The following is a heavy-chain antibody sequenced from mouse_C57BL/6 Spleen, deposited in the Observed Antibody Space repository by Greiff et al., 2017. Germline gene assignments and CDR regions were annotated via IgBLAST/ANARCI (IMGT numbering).Heavy chain of an antibody. CDR1: GFTFTSYW. CDR2: IHPNSGST. Sequence: QVQLQEPGAGLVKPGGSVKFSCKASGFTFTSYWMHWVKQRPGQGLEWIGIIHPNSGSTYYTEKFKSKVTLTVDKSSSTAYMQLSSLTSEDSAVYYCARFTTVVDAMDYWGQGTSVTVSS. CDR3: ARFTTVVDAMDY. J-gene: IGHJ4*01. D-gene: IGHD1-1*01. V-gene: IGHV1-64*01.